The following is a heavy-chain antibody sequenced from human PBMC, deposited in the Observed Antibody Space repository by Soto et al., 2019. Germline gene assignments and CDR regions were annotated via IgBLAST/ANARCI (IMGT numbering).Heavy chain of an antibody. V-gene: IGHV3-48*02. CDR2: ISSSGNTI. Sequence: PGGSLRLSCAASGFTFSTYSMNWVRQAPGKGLEWVSYISSSGNTIYYADSMKGRFTISRDNAKNSLYLQMNSLRDEDTAVYYCARGQVFDYWGQGTLVTVSS. CDR1: GFTFSTYS. J-gene: IGHJ4*02. CDR3: ARGQVFDY.